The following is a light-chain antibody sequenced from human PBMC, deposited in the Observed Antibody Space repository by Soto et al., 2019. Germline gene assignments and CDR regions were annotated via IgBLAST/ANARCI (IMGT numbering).Light chain of an antibody. V-gene: IGLV2-14*01. Sequence: QSALTQPASVSGSPGQSITISCTGSSSDIGDYNYVSWYQQYPDRAPKLVIYHVTKRPSGISSRFSGSKSGNTASLTISGLQAEDEADYYCSSYTSSSTFVFGTGTKLTVL. CDR3: SSYTSSSTFV. CDR2: HVT. J-gene: IGLJ1*01. CDR1: SSDIGDYNY.